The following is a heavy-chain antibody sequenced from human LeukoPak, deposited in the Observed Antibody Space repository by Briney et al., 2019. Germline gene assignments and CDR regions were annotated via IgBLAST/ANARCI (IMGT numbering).Heavy chain of an antibody. CDR2: ISYDGSNK. Sequence: PGGSLRLSCAASGFTFSSYGMHWVRQAPGKGLEWVAVISYDGSNKYYADSVKGRFTISRDDSKNTLYLQMNSLRAEDTAVYYCAKDTPSPGDRWGLDVWGQGTTVTVSS. V-gene: IGHV3-30*18. CDR3: AKDTPSPGDRWGLDV. CDR1: GFTFSSYG. J-gene: IGHJ6*02. D-gene: IGHD7-27*01.